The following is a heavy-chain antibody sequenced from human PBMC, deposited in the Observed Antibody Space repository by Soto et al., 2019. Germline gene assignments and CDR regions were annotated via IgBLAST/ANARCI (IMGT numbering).Heavy chain of an antibody. CDR2: MNPNSGNT. CDR3: ARRPRLLWFGELSLWFDP. V-gene: IGHV1-8*01. CDR1: GYTFTSYD. D-gene: IGHD3-10*01. J-gene: IGHJ5*02. Sequence: ASVKVSCKASGYTFTSYDINWVRQATGQGLEWMGWMNPNSGNTGYAQKFQARVTMTRNTSISTAYMELSSLRSEDTAVYYCARRPRLLWFGELSLWFDPWGQGTLVTVSS.